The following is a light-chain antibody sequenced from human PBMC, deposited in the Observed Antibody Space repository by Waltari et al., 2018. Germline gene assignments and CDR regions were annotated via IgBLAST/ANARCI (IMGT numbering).Light chain of an antibody. V-gene: IGKV3-20*01. CDR1: QSVSRA. CDR2: GAS. CDR3: QHYLRLPVT. J-gene: IGKJ1*01. Sequence: EIVLTQSPGTLSLSLGERATVSCRASQSVSRALAWYQQKPGQAPRLLIYGASTRATGIADRFSGSGSGTDFSLTISRLEPDDVAVYYCQHYLRLPVTFGQGTTVEI.